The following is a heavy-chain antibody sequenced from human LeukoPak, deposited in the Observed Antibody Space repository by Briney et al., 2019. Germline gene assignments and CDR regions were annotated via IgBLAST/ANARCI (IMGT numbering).Heavy chain of an antibody. Sequence: ASVNLSCTASGYTFTSYGISWVRHAPGQGLEWMGWISAYNGNTNYAQKLQGRVTMTTDTSTSTAYMELRSLRSDDTAVYYCASPMNYYGSGSYYNPLGFDYWGQGTLVTVSS. D-gene: IGHD3-10*01. CDR3: ASPMNYYGSGSYYNPLGFDY. J-gene: IGHJ4*02. V-gene: IGHV1-18*04. CDR2: ISAYNGNT. CDR1: GYTFTSYG.